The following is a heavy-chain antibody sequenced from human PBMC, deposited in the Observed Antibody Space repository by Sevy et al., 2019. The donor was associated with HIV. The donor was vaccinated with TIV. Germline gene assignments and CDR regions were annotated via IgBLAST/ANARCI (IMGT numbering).Heavy chain of an antibody. J-gene: IGHJ5*02. V-gene: IGHV4-39*01. CDR2: IYFSGSP. D-gene: IGHD3-9*01. CDR1: GGSISSSNYY. CDR3: AGMEVGGYDLLTGRSTGWFDP. Sequence: SETLSLTCTVSGGSISSSNYYWGWIRQPPGKGLEWIGSIYFSGSPYYNPSLKSRVTISVDTSKNQFFLNLSSVTAPDTAVYYCAGMEVGGYDLLTGRSTGWFDPWGQGTLVTVSS.